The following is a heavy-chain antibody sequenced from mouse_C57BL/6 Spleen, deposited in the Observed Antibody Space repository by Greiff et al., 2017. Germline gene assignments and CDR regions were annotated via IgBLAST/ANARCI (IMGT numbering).Heavy chain of an antibody. Sequence: VKLQQPGAELVKPGASVKLSCKASGYTFTSYWMHWVKQRPGQGLEWIGMIHPNSGSTNYNEKFKSKATLTVDKSSSTAYMQLSSLTSEDSAVYYCARWGYGSSSVWGQGTLVTVSA. D-gene: IGHD1-1*01. V-gene: IGHV1-64*01. CDR3: ARWGYGSSSV. CDR1: GYTFTSYW. J-gene: IGHJ3*01. CDR2: IHPNSGST.